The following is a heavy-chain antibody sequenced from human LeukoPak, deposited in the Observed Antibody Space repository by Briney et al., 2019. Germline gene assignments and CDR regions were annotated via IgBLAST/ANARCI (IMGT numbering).Heavy chain of an antibody. CDR1: GFTVGSNY. Sequence: PGGSLRLSCAASGFTVGSNYMSWVRQAPGKGLEWVSVIHSGVSTYYADSVKGRFTISRDNSKNTLSLQMNSLGVEDTAVYYCAELGITMIGGVWGKGTTVTISS. CDR2: IHSGVST. V-gene: IGHV3-66*01. D-gene: IGHD3-10*02. J-gene: IGHJ6*04. CDR3: AELGITMIGGV.